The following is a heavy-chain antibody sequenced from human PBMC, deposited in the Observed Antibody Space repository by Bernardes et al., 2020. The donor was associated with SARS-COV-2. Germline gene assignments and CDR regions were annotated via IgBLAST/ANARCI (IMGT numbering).Heavy chain of an antibody. V-gene: IGHV1-18*01. CDR2: ISTYNAST. J-gene: IGHJ6*02. CDR3: ARELEDTTYYGMDV. D-gene: IGHD2-15*01. Sequence: ASVKVSCKASGYTFTRYGITWVRQAPGQGLEWLGWISTYNASTYYTQKLQGRVTMTADTSTRTAYMELRSLRYDDTAVYYCARELEDTTYYGMDVWGQGTTVIVSS. CDR1: GYTFTRYG.